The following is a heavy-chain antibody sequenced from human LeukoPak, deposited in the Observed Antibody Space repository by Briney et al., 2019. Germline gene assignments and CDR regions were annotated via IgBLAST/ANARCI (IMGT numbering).Heavy chain of an antibody. CDR3: ARHRDYCFDY. V-gene: IGHV3-73*01. CDR1: GFTFSGSA. CDR2: IRSRANSYAT. J-gene: IGHJ4*02. Sequence: GGSLRLSCAASGFTFSGSAMHWVRQASGKGLEWVGRIRSRANSYATAYAASVKGRFTISRDHSKNTAYLQMNSLKTEDTAVYYCARHRDYCFDYWGQGTLVTVSS. D-gene: IGHD4/OR15-4a*01.